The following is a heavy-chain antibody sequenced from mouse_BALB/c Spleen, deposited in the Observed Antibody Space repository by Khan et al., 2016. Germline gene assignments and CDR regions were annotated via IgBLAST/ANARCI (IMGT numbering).Heavy chain of an antibody. CDR3: ARGAYDGYYAMDY. CDR2: ISCYNGAT. Sequence: LVKTGASVKISCKASGYSFTGYYMHWVKQSHGKSLEWFGYISCYNGATNYNQKFKGKATFTVDTSSSTAYMQFNSLTSEDSAVYYFARGAYDGYYAMDYWGQGTSVAVSS. D-gene: IGHD2-12*01. J-gene: IGHJ4*01. V-gene: IGHV1S34*01. CDR1: GYSFTGYY.